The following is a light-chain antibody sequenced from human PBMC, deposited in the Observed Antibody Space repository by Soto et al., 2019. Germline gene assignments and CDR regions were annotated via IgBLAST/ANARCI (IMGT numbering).Light chain of an antibody. Sequence: DVVLTQTPLSSPVTLGQPASISCRSSQSLVHSDDNTYLSWLQQRPGQPPRLLIYQISNRFSGVPDRFSGSGAGTDFILKISRVEAEDVGVYYCMQFAHFPRTFGQGTKVEIK. V-gene: IGKV2-24*01. CDR1: QSLVHSDDNTY. J-gene: IGKJ1*01. CDR3: MQFAHFPRT. CDR2: QIS.